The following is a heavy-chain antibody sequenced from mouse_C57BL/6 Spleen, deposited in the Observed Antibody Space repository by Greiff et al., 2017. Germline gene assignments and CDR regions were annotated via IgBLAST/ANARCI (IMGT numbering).Heavy chain of an antibody. CDR1: GFTFSDYG. Sequence: VQLKESGGGLVKPGGSLKLSCAATGFTFSDYGMHWVRQAPGKGLEWVAYISSGSSTIYYADTVKGRFTISRDNAKNTLFLQMTSLRAEDTAMYYCARPSVDYWGQGTSVTVSS. CDR2: ISSGSSTI. V-gene: IGHV5-17*01. J-gene: IGHJ4*01. CDR3: ARPSVDY.